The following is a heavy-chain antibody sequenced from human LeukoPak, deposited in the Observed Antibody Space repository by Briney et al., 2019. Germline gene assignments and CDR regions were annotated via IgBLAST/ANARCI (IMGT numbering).Heavy chain of an antibody. CDR3: ARVSTRRGYSYGTGVLDY. CDR1: GFTFSSYA. J-gene: IGHJ4*02. V-gene: IGHV3-23*01. CDR2: ISGSGGST. D-gene: IGHD5-18*01. Sequence: GGSLRLSCAASGFTFSSYAMSWVRQAPGKGLEWVSAISGSGGSTYYADSVKGRFTLSRDNSKNTLYMQMNSLRAEDTAVYYCARVSTRRGYSYGTGVLDYWGQGTLVTVSS.